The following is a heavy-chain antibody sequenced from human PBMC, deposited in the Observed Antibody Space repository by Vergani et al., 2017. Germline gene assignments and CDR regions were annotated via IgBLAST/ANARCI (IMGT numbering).Heavy chain of an antibody. V-gene: IGHV3-30*02. D-gene: IGHD3-16*01. CDR3: AKHFRGWGIDY. J-gene: IGHJ4*02. CDR2: IQFDGRNQ. Sequence: QVQLVESGGGVVQRRGSLRLSCATSGCTLSNYDMQWIRQGPGKGLEFVAFIQFDGRNQYYADSVKGRFTLSRDFSKNTLYLQMNSLRTDDTATYYCAKHFRGWGIDYWCQGTQVIVSS. CDR1: GCTLSNYD.